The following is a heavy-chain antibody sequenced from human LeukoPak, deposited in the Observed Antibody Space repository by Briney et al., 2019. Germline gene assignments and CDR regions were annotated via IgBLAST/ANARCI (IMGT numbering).Heavy chain of an antibody. V-gene: IGHV1-8*01. CDR2: MNPKSGNT. CDR3: ARASLLRGLVGYYFGS. Sequence: ASVKVSCKASGYSFSSHDINWVRQATGQGLEWMGWMNPKSGNTDHAQKFQGRVTMSRNTSISIAYLELSSLRPEDTAVYFCARASLLRGLVGYYFGSWGQGTPVTVFS. D-gene: IGHD3-16*02. J-gene: IGHJ4*02. CDR1: GYSFSSHD.